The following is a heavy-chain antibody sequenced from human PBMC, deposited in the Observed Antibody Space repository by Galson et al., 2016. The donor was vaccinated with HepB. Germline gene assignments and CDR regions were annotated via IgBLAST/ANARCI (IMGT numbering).Heavy chain of an antibody. J-gene: IGHJ5*02. CDR2: SYHSGSN. V-gene: IGHV4-34*01. Sequence: ETLSLTCAVYGGSFRSFYWSWLRPPPGKGLAWVGVSYHSGSNKYKPSLKSRVTISVDGFKNQFSLKLNSVTAAGTAVYFCARVSSDYVWGSYTPYYWFDPWGQGTLVTVSS. CDR3: ARVSSDYVWGSYTPYYWFDP. D-gene: IGHD3-16*01. CDR1: GGSFRSFY.